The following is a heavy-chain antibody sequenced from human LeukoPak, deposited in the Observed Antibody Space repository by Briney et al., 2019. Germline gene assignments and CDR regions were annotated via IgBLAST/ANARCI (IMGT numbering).Heavy chain of an antibody. V-gene: IGHV4-31*03. CDR3: ARAGLIAGNNWFDP. J-gene: IGHJ5*02. Sequence: SVTLSLTCTVSGGSISSGGYYWSWIRQHPGKGLEWIGYIYYSGSTYYNPSLKSRVTISVDTSKNQFSLKLSSVTAADTAVYYCARAGLIAGNNWFDPWGQGTLVTVSS. CDR2: IYYSGST. CDR1: GGSISSGGYY. D-gene: IGHD6-13*01.